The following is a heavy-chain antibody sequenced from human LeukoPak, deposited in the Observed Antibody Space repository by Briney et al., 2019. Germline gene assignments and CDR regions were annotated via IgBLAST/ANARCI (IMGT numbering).Heavy chain of an antibody. CDR1: GFSFRSYA. D-gene: IGHD6-19*01. J-gene: IGHJ4*02. V-gene: IGHV3-64*02. CDR2: INTDEDST. CDR3: VRAGYTSGWFLDD. Sequence: GGSLRLSCAASGFSFRSYAFHWVRQAPGKGLEYVSAINTDEDSTYYAESVRGRFTISRDNSRNTLYLQMGTLTIEDTAEYYCVRAGYTSGWFLDDWGQGTLVTVSS.